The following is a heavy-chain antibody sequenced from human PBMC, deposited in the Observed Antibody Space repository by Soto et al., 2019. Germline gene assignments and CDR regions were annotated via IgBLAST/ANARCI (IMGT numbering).Heavy chain of an antibody. Sequence: GGSLRLSCEASGFTFSGFDMHWVRQPTGKGLEWVSSVGTAGDTYYAVSVKGRFTISRDNAKNSLSLQMNSLRAGDMAVYFCAKSQEIGTHFFDSWGQGTQVTVS. D-gene: IGHD6-13*01. J-gene: IGHJ4*02. V-gene: IGHV3-13*01. CDR3: AKSQEIGTHFFDS. CDR1: GFTFSGFD. CDR2: VGTAGDT.